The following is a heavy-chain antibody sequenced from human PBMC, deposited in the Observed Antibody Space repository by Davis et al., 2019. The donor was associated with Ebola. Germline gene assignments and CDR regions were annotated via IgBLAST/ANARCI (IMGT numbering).Heavy chain of an antibody. D-gene: IGHD5-18*01. V-gene: IGHV1-18*01. CDR3: ARDPGVDTAMGDDY. CDR2: ISAYNGNT. J-gene: IGHJ4*02. CDR1: GYTFTSYG. Sequence: ASVKVSCKASGYTFTSYGISWVRQAPGQGLEWMGWISAYNGNTNYAQKFQGRVTMTRDTSISTAYMELSRPRSDDTAVYYCARDPGVDTAMGDDYWGQGTLVTVSS.